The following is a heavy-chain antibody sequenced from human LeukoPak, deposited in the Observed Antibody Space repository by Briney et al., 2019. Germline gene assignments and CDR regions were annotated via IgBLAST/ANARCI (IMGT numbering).Heavy chain of an antibody. CDR3: ARGFANTWGPFDY. CDR1: GGTVSSYA. CDR2: IIPIFGTA. Sequence: SVKVSCKASGGTVSSYAISWVRQAPGQGLEWMGGIIPIFGTANYAQKFQGRVTITADESTSTDYMELSSLRSEDTAVYYCARGFANTWGPFDYWGQGTLVTVSS. V-gene: IGHV1-69*13. J-gene: IGHJ4*02. D-gene: IGHD7-27*01.